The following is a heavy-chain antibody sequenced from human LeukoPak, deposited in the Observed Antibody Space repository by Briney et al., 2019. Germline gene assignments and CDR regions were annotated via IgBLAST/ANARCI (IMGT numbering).Heavy chain of an antibody. D-gene: IGHD3-9*01. CDR2: ISSRSSKV. CDR1: GFTFSSLS. CDR3: ARDARYFANNWFDP. Sequence: GGSLRLSCAASGFTFSSLSMMWVRQAPGKGREWVSSISSRSSKVYYEDSVKGRFTISRDNAKNSVYLQMNSLRAEDTAVYYCARDARYFANNWFDPWGQGTLVSVSS. V-gene: IGHV3-21*01. J-gene: IGHJ5*02.